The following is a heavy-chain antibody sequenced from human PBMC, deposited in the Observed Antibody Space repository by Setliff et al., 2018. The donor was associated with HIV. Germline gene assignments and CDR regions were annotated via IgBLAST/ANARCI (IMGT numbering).Heavy chain of an antibody. CDR2: IHTTGST. CDR3: ASGSPFDGFDM. D-gene: IGHD1-26*01. Sequence: SETLSLTCTVSGGSMSTHYWSWIRQTPGKGLEWIGHIHTTGSTHYNPSLRSRVTISIDTSKSHFSLRLKSVTAADTALYYCASGSPFDGFDMWGQGTMVTVSS. V-gene: IGHV4-59*11. J-gene: IGHJ3*02. CDR1: GGSMSTHY.